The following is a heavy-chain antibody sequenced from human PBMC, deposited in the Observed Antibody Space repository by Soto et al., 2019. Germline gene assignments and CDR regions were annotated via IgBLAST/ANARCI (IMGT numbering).Heavy chain of an antibody. V-gene: IGHV3-15*01. CDR2: IKSKTDGGTT. D-gene: IGHD6-13*01. CDR1: GFTFSNAW. J-gene: IGHJ3*02. Sequence: GGSLRLSCAASGFTFSNAWMSWVRQAPGKGLEWVGRIKSKTDGGTTDYAAPVKGRFTISRDDSKNTLYLQMNSLKTEDTAVYYCTTALKVSSWYVEAFDIWGQGTMVTVSS. CDR3: TTALKVSSWYVEAFDI.